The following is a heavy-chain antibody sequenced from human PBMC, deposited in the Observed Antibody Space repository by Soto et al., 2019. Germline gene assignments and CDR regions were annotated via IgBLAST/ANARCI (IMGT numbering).Heavy chain of an antibody. J-gene: IGHJ4*02. CDR1: GFTFSSYA. CDR2: ISSNGGSI. D-gene: IGHD2-15*01. CDR3: VKDRFGGTSGYFDS. V-gene: IGHV3-64D*08. Sequence: VQLVEAGGGLVQPGGWLRHCCSASGFTFSSYALHWVRQAPGKGLEYVSGISSNGGSIFYADSVKGRFTISRDNSKNILYLQMTGLRVDDTAVYSCVKDRFGGTSGYFDSWGQGTLVTVSS.